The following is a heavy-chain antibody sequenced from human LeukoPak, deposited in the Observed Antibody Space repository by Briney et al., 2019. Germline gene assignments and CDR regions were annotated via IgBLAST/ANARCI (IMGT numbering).Heavy chain of an antibody. J-gene: IGHJ4*02. CDR2: ISESSSAT. CDR1: GFTFSSYS. CDR3: AGYCSAASCYGVDY. Sequence: GGSLRLSCQASGFTFSSYSMNWVRQAPGKGLEWVSYISESSSATYYADSVKGRFTISRDNPKNSLYLQMNSLRAEDTAVYYCAGYCSAASCYGVDYWGQGTLVTVSS. V-gene: IGHV3-48*01. D-gene: IGHD2-2*01.